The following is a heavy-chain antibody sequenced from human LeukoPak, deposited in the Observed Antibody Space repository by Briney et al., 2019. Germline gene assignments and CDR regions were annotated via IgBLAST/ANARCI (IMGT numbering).Heavy chain of an antibody. D-gene: IGHD2-2*01. CDR2: IRYDGSNK. J-gene: IGHJ6*03. Sequence: PGGSLRLSCAASGFTFSSYGMHWVRQAPGKGLEWVAFIRYDGSNKYYADSVKGRFTISRDNAKNSLFLQMNSLRAEDTAVYYCAKDGQTMHLPPYYYYYYMDVWGKGTTVTISS. V-gene: IGHV3-30*02. CDR1: GFTFSSYG. CDR3: AKDGQTMHLPPYYYYYYMDV.